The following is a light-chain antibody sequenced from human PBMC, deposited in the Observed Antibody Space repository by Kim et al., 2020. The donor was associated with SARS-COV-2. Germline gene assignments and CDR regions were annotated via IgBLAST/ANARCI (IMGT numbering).Light chain of an antibody. J-gene: IGKJ2*01. V-gene: IGKV1-33*01. CDR2: DAS. Sequence: DIQMTQSPSSLSASVGDRVTITCQASQDISNYLNWYQQKPGKAPKLLIYDASNLETGVPSRFSGSGSGTDFTFTISSLQPEDITTYYCQQYDDLPYTFGQGTKWKSN. CDR3: QQYDDLPYT. CDR1: QDISNY.